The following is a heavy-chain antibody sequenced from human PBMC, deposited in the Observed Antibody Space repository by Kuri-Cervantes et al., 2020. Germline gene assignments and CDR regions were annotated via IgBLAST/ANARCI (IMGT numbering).Heavy chain of an antibody. J-gene: IGHJ4*02. D-gene: IGHD6-19*01. V-gene: IGHV3-48*04. CDR1: GFTFSSYS. CDR3: ARDGAVTNYFDY. Sequence: GESLKISCAASGFTFSSYSMNWVRQAPGKGLEWVSYISSSGSTISYADSVKGRFTISRDNAKKSLYLQMNSLRVEDTAAYYCARDGAVTNYFDYWGQGTLVTVSS. CDR2: ISSSGSTI.